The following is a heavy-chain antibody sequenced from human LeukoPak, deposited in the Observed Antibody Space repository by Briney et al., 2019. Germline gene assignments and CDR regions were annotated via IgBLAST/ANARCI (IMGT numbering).Heavy chain of an antibody. CDR3: ARGYCSGGSCYYGMDV. J-gene: IGHJ6*02. CDR1: GFTFSSYW. V-gene: IGHV3-74*01. CDR2: INSDGSST. Sequence: GGSLRLSCAASGFTFSSYWMHWVRQAPGKGLVWVSRINSDGSSTSYADSVKGRFTISGDNAKNTLYLQMNSLRAEDTAVYYCARGYCSGGSCYYGMDVWGQGTTVTVSS. D-gene: IGHD2-15*01.